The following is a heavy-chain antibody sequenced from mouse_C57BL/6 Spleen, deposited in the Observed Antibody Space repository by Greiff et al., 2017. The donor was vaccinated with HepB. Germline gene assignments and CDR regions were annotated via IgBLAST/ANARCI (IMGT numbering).Heavy chain of an antibody. Sequence: EVQLQESGGGLVKPGGSLKLSCAASGFTFSDYGMHWVRQAPEKGLEWVAYISSGSSTIYYADTVKGRFTISRDNAKNTLFLQMTSLRSEDTAMYYCARRDGNHWYFDVWGTGTTVTVSS. V-gene: IGHV5-17*01. J-gene: IGHJ1*03. CDR3: ARRDGNHWYFDV. D-gene: IGHD2-1*01. CDR2: ISSGSSTI. CDR1: GFTFSDYG.